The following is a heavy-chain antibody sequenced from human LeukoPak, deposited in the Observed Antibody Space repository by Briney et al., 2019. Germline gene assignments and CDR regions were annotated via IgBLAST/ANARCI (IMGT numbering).Heavy chain of an antibody. CDR3: ARGENGVIYYYYYMDV. Sequence: SVKLSCKASGGTFSSYAISWVRQAPGQGLEWMGVIIPIFGTANYAQKIQGRLTITADASTSTAYMELSSLRSEDTAVYYCARGENGVIYYYYYMDVWGKGTTVTVSS. CDR2: IIPIFGTA. J-gene: IGHJ6*03. V-gene: IGHV1-69*13. D-gene: IGHD4-17*01. CDR1: GGTFSSYA.